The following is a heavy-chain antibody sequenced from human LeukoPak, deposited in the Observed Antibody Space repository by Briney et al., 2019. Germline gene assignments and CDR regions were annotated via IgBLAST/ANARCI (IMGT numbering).Heavy chain of an antibody. D-gene: IGHD2-21*02. Sequence: GGSLRLSCAASGFTFDDYAMHWVRQAPGKGLEWVSGISWNSGSIGYADSVKGRFTISRDNAKNSLYLQMNSLRAEDMALYYCAKEGSEWGGDYHNAFDIWGQGTMVTVSS. V-gene: IGHV3-9*03. CDR2: ISWNSGSI. CDR3: AKEGSEWGGDYHNAFDI. CDR1: GFTFDDYA. J-gene: IGHJ3*02.